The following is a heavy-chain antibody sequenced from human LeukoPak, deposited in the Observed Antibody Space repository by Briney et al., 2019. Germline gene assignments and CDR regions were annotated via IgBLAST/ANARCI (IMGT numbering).Heavy chain of an antibody. CDR2: ISSSSIYI. Sequence: GGSLRLSCAASGFTFSSYWMSWVRQAPGKGLEWVSSISSSSIYIYYAGSVKGRFTISRDNARNSLYLQMNSLRAEDTAVYYCARGKSNYGDYVDYWGQGTLVTVSS. V-gene: IGHV3-21*01. J-gene: IGHJ4*02. CDR1: GFTFSSYW. CDR3: ARGKSNYGDYVDY. D-gene: IGHD4-17*01.